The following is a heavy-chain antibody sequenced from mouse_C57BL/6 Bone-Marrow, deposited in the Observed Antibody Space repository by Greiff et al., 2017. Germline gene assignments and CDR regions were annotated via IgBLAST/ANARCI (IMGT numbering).Heavy chain of an antibody. CDR3: ASSQFYYGSSDGYFDV. J-gene: IGHJ1*03. Sequence: QVQLQQPGAELVKPGASVKLSCKASGYTFTGYWMNWVKQRPGQGLEWIGDINPSNGGTNYNEKFKSKATLTVDKSSSTSYMQLSSLTSEDSAVYYCASSQFYYGSSDGYFDVWGTGTTVTVSS. D-gene: IGHD1-1*01. CDR1: GYTFTGYW. CDR2: INPSNGGT. V-gene: IGHV1-53*01.